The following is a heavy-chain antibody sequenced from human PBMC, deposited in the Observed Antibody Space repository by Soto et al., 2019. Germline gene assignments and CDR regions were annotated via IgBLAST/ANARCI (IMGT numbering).Heavy chain of an antibody. CDR1: GGFVSSGSYY. CDR2: MSHSGGT. CDR3: ARVERGTATTVVDAFDI. J-gene: IGHJ3*02. V-gene: IGHV4-61*01. D-gene: IGHD1-1*01. Sequence: SETLSLTCAVYGGFVSSGSYYWSRIRQPPGKGLEWIGEMSHSGGTHFNPSLKSRVTISVDTSKNQFSLKMSSVTAADTALYYCARVERGTATTVVDAFDIWGPGTMVTVSS.